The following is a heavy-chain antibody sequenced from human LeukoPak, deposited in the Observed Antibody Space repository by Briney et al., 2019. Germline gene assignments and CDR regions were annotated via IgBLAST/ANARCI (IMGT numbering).Heavy chain of an antibody. J-gene: IGHJ4*02. CDR2: IYVSGST. CDR1: GGSVSIGSYY. D-gene: IGHD3/OR15-3a*01. V-gene: IGHV4-61*02. CDR3: ARSNDFWTGYYEK. Sequence: PSQTLSLTCTVSGGSVSIGSYYWRWIRQPAGKGLEWIGRIYVSGSTDYNPSLESRVTILKDMSKNQLYLRLSSVTAADTAVYYCARSNDFWTGYYEKWGQGTLVTVSS.